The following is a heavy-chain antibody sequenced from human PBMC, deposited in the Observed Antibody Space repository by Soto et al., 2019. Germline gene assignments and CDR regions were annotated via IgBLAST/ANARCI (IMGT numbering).Heavy chain of an antibody. CDR2: IYYSGST. D-gene: IGHD6-19*01. CDR1: GGSISSYY. CDR3: AREGIAVSPERDDALYI. J-gene: IGHJ3*02. Sequence: SETLSLTCTVSGGSISSYYWSWIRQPPGKGLEWIGYIYYSGSTNYNPSLKSRVTISVDTSKNQFSLKLSSVTAADTAVYYCAREGIAVSPERDDALYIWGQGTMVTVSS. V-gene: IGHV4-59*01.